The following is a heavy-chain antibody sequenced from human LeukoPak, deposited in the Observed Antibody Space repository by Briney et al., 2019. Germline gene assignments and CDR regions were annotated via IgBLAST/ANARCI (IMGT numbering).Heavy chain of an antibody. CDR3: ARERGGQDWDFDL. D-gene: IGHD3-10*01. J-gene: IGHJ2*01. CDR1: GFNLSNYD. V-gene: IGHV3-33*01. CDR2: IWDDGSDK. Sequence: GGSLRLSCAVSGFNLSNYDIDWVRQAPGKGLEWVAVIWDDGSDKYYEESVKGRFIISRDISKKMLYLQMSNLRAEDTAVYYCARERGGQDWDFDLWGRGTLVTVSS.